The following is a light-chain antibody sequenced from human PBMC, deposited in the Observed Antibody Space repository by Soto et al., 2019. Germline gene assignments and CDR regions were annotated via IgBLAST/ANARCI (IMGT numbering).Light chain of an antibody. CDR1: SSDVGGYNY. J-gene: IGLJ1*01. Sequence: QSALTQPRSVSGSPGQSVTISCTGTSSDVGGYNYVSWYQHHPGRAPKLMIYDVSKRPSGVPDRFSGSKSGNTASLTIAGLQAEDEPDYYCCSYAGSYLPDVFGTGTKLTVL. V-gene: IGLV2-11*01. CDR2: DVS. CDR3: CSYAGSYLPDV.